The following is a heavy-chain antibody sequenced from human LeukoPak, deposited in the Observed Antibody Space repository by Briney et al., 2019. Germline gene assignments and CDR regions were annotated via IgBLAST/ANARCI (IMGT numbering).Heavy chain of an antibody. CDR3: ATGAYCGGDCFDAFDI. V-gene: IGHV4-4*07. CDR1: GASISSYY. Sequence: PSETLSLTCTVSGASISSYYWNWIRQPAGKGLEWIGRIYTSGSTDYNPSLKSRVTMSVDSSKNQFSLKLSSVTAADTAAYYCATGAYCGGDCFDAFDIWGQGTMVTISS. D-gene: IGHD2-21*01. CDR2: IYTSGST. J-gene: IGHJ3*02.